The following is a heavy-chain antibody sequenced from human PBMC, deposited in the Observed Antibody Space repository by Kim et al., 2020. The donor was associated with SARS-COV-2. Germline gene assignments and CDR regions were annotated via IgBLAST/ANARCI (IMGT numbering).Heavy chain of an antibody. Sequence: SETLSLTCTVSGGSISSYYWSWIRQPPGKGLEWIGYIYYSGGTNYNPSLKSRVTISVDTSKNQFSLKLSSVTAADTAVYYCARTPLFRAFDIWGQGTMVTVSS. J-gene: IGHJ3*02. V-gene: IGHV4-59*01. CDR2: IYYSGGT. CDR3: ARTPLFRAFDI. D-gene: IGHD3-10*01. CDR1: GGSISSYY.